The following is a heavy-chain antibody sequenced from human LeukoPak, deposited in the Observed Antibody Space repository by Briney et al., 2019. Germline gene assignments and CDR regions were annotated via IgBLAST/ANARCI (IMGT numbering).Heavy chain of an antibody. CDR3: ARDELGIGYFDY. V-gene: IGHV3-33*08. Sequence: GRSLRLSCAASGFTFSSYGMHWVRQAPGKGLEWVAVIWYGGSNKYYADSVKGRFAISRDNSKNTLYLQMNSLRAEDTAVYYCARDELGIGYFDYWGQGTLVTVSS. CDR2: IWYGGSNK. J-gene: IGHJ4*02. D-gene: IGHD7-27*01. CDR1: GFTFSSYG.